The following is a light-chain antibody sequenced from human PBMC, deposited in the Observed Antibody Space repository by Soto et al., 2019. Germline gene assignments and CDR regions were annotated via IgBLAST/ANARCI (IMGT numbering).Light chain of an antibody. CDR2: ATS. V-gene: IGKV1-6*01. CDR1: QGIRGD. Sequence: AIQMTQSPSSLSASLGDRVTITCRASQGIRGDLGWYQQKPGKAPKLLISATSTLQSGVPSRFSGRGSCTNFTLTISSLQPEDFATYYCIQDFISPRTVGQGTKVEL. J-gene: IGKJ1*01. CDR3: IQDFISPRT.